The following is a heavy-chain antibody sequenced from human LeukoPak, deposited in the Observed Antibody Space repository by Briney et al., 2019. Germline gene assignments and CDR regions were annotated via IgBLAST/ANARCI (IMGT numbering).Heavy chain of an antibody. D-gene: IGHD6-19*01. J-gene: IGHJ2*01. Sequence: HPVPLTRGLAGDRFCCILAGLDWTSPRPAAGLEWLGRTYCRSNLYNDYAVSVKSRITINPDTSKNQFSLPLNSVTPEDTAVYYCTRDFSPTITVAGTPTSWYFDLWGRGTLVTVSS. CDR1: GDRFCCILAG. CDR2: TYCRSNLYN. V-gene: IGHV6-1*01. CDR3: TRDFSPTITVAGTPTSWYFDL.